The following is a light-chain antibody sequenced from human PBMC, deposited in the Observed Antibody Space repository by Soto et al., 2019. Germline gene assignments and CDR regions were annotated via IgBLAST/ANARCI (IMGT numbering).Light chain of an antibody. J-gene: IGKJ1*01. CDR2: DAS. V-gene: IGKV1-5*01. Sequence: DIQMTQSPSTLSASVGDRVTITCRASQSINIWLAWYQQKPGKAPKVLIYDASSLKSGVPSRFSGSGSGTEFTLTISSLQPDDFETYYCQQYKSYSWTVGQGTKVDI. CDR3: QQYKSYSWT. CDR1: QSINIW.